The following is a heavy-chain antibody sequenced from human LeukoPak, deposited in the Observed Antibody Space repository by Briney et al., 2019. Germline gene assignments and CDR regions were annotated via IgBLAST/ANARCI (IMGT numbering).Heavy chain of an antibody. CDR2: INSDGSST. D-gene: IGHD3-16*01. Sequence: GGSLKLSCAASEFTFSTYTMNWVRQAPGKGLVWVSRINSDGSSTNYADSVKGRFTISRDNAKNTLYLQMNSLRAEDTAVYYCARDIYGYFDLWGRGTLVTVSS. J-gene: IGHJ2*01. CDR3: ARDIYGYFDL. V-gene: IGHV3-74*01. CDR1: EFTFSTYT.